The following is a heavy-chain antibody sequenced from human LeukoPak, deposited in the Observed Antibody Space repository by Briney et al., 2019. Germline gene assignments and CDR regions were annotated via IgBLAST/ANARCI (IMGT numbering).Heavy chain of an antibody. V-gene: IGHV3-74*01. CDR2: INSDGSST. D-gene: IGHD4-17*01. CDR1: GFTFSSYW. Sequence: GGSLRLSCAASGFTFSSYWMHWARQAPGKGLVWVSRINSDGSSTSYADSVKGRFTISRDNAKNTLYLQMNSLRAEDTAVYYCATGRGAKANDYGDDDPHWYFDLWGRGTLVTVSS. CDR3: ATGRGAKANDYGDDDPHWYFDL. J-gene: IGHJ2*01.